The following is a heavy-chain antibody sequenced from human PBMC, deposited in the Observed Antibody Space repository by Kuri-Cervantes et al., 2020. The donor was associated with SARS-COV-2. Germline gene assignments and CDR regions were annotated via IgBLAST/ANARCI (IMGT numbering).Heavy chain of an antibody. V-gene: IGHV1-18*01. CDR3: ARGASREKAPVRAFDI. Sequence: ASVKVSCKASGYTFTSYGISWVRQAPGQGLEWMGWISAYNGNTNYAQKLQGRVTMTTDTSTSTAYMELRSLRSDDTAVYYCARGASREKAPVRAFDIWGQGTMVTVSS. CDR2: ISAYNGNT. D-gene: IGHD1-26*01. CDR1: GYTFTSYG. J-gene: IGHJ3*02.